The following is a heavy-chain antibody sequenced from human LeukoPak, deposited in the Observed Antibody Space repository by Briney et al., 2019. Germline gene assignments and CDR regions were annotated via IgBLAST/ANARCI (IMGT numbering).Heavy chain of an antibody. CDR1: GFTFSSYA. Sequence: GGSLRLSCAASGFTFSSYAMSWVRQAPGKGLEWVSTISGGAIDTYYGDSVKGRFTISKDNSKNMVYLHMNSLRAEDTAVYFCAKDAQPMDSWGQGTLVTVSS. CDR3: AKDAQPMDS. CDR2: ISGGAIDT. D-gene: IGHD4-4*01. V-gene: IGHV3-23*02. J-gene: IGHJ4*02.